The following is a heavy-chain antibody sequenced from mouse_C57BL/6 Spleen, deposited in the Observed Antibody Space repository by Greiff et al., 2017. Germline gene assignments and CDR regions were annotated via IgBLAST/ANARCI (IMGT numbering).Heavy chain of an antibody. V-gene: IGHV1-39*01. Sequence: EVQVVESGPELVKPGASVKISCKASGYSFTDYNMNWVKQSNGKSLEWIGVINPNYGTTSYNQKFKGKATLTVDQSSSTAYMQLNSLTSEDSAVYYCARSPITTVVPYYAMDYWGQGTSVTVSS. CDR2: INPNYGTT. D-gene: IGHD1-1*01. CDR3: ARSPITTVVPYYAMDY. CDR1: GYSFTDYN. J-gene: IGHJ4*01.